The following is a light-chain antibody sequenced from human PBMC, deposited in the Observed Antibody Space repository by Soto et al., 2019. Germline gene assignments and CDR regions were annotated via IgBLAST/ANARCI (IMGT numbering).Light chain of an antibody. CDR1: QSVSTT. CDR3: QHRYNWPIT. V-gene: IGKV3-15*01. Sequence: EIVMTQSPATLSVSPGERATLSCRASQSVSTTLAWFQQSPGQAPRLLIYAASTRATGIPARFSGSGSGTEFTLTISSLQSEDFAVYYCQHRYNWPITFVQGTRLEI. J-gene: IGKJ5*01. CDR2: AAS.